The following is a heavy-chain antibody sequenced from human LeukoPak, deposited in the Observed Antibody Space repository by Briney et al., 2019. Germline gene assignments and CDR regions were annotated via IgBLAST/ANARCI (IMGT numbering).Heavy chain of an antibody. V-gene: IGHV1-18*01. CDR3: AREVVVPAAGNWFDP. CDR1: GYTFSSYG. D-gene: IGHD2-2*01. Sequence: ASVKVSCKASGYTFSSYGTSWVRQAPGQGLEWMGWISAYNGNTNYAQKLQGRVTMTTDTSTSTAYMELSSLRSEDTAVYYCAREVVVPAAGNWFDPWGQGTLVTVSS. J-gene: IGHJ5*02. CDR2: ISAYNGNT.